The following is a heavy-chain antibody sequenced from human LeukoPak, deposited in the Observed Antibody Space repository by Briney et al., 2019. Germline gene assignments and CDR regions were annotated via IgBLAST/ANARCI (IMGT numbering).Heavy chain of an antibody. D-gene: IGHD5-18*01. Sequence: GGSLRLSCVASGFTFSNYWMAWVRQAPGKGLEWVAVISYDGSNKYYADSVKGRFTISRDNSKNTLYLQMNSMRAEDTAVYYCARDPSMVTGYFDYWGQGTLVTVSS. CDR3: ARDPSMVTGYFDY. J-gene: IGHJ4*02. CDR2: ISYDGSNK. CDR1: GFTFSNYW. V-gene: IGHV3-30-3*01.